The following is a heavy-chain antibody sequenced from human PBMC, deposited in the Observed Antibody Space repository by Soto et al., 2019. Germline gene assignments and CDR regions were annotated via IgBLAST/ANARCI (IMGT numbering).Heavy chain of an antibody. Sequence: ASVKVSCKASGYTFTSYAMHWVRQAPGQRLEWMGWINAGNGNTKYSQKFQGRVTITRDTSASTAYMELSSLRSEDTAVFYCARSFVVETALDYWGQGTLVTVSS. D-gene: IGHD2-21*02. CDR2: INAGNGNT. CDR1: GYTFTSYA. J-gene: IGHJ4*02. V-gene: IGHV1-3*01. CDR3: ARSFVVETALDY.